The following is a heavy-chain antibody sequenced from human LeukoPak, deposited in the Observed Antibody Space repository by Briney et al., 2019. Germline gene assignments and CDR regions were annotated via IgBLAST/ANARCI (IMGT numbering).Heavy chain of an antibody. CDR2: IYYSGST. D-gene: IGHD3-10*01. CDR1: GGSISSYY. CDR3: AKDYGSGSPLDYFDY. V-gene: IGHV4-59*12. Sequence: SETLSLTCTVSGGSISSYYWSWIRQPPGKGLEWIGSIYYSGSTYYNPSLKSRVTISVDTSKNQLSLKLSSVTAADTAVYYCAKDYGSGSPLDYFDYWGQGTLVTVSS. J-gene: IGHJ4*02.